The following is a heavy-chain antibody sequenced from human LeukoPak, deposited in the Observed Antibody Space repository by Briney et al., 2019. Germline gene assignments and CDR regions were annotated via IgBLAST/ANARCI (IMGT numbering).Heavy chain of an antibody. V-gene: IGHV3-7*01. Sequence: GGSLRLSCAASGFTFSSFWMSWVRQAPGKGLEWVANIRQDGSEEYYVDSVKGRFTISRDNAKNSLYLQMNSLRAEDTAVYYCARWEGNGYYFDYRGQGTLVTVSS. CDR3: ARWEGNGYYFDY. D-gene: IGHD3-22*01. J-gene: IGHJ4*02. CDR1: GFTFSSFW. CDR2: IRQDGSEE.